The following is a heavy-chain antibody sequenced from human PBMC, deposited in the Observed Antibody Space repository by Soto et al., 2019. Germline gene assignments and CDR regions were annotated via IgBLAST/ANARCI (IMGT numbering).Heavy chain of an antibody. J-gene: IGHJ4*02. V-gene: IGHV1-69*13. Sequence: ASVKVSCKASGGTFSSYRINWVRQAPGQGLEWVGGMVPIYRTADYAQKFQGRVTITADESARTSYMELRILKSQDTAVYYCVRDSGAKLSSSWGQGTMVTVSS. D-gene: IGHD6-13*01. CDR1: GGTFSSYR. CDR3: VRDSGAKLSSS. CDR2: MVPIYRTA.